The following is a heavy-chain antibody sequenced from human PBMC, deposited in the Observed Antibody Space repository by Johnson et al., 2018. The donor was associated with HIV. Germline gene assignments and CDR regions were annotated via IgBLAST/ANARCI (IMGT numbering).Heavy chain of an antibody. J-gene: IGHJ3*02. V-gene: IGHV3-30*14. Sequence: QVQLVESGGGVVQPGRSLRLSCAASGFTFSSYAMHWVRQAPGKGLEWVAVISYDGSNKYYADSVKGRFTISRDNAKNTLYLQMNSLRAEDTAIYYCARDRILTGYDAFDIWGQGTMVTVSS. CDR1: GFTFSSYA. D-gene: IGHD3-9*01. CDR3: ARDRILTGYDAFDI. CDR2: ISYDGSNK.